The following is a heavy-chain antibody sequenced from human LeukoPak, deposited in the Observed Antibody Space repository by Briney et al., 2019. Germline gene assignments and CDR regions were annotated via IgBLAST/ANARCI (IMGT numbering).Heavy chain of an antibody. CDR3: ASGAGPDYGGNSDAFDI. J-gene: IGHJ3*02. Sequence: GGSLRLSCAASGFTVSSNYMSWVRQAPGKGLEWVSVIYSGGSTYYADSVKGRFTISRDNSKNTLYLQMNSLRAEDTAVYYCASGAGPDYGGNSDAFDIWGQGTMVTVSS. CDR2: IYSGGST. CDR1: GFTVSSNY. D-gene: IGHD4-23*01. V-gene: IGHV3-66*01.